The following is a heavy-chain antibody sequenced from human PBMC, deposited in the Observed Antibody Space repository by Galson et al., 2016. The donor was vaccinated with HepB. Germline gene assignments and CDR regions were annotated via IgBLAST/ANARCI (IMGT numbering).Heavy chain of an antibody. CDR3: ARDFNWGPDF. CDR1: GYKFTDSY. Sequence: VKVSCKASGYKFTDSYLHWIRQAPGRGLEWRGWILPTSGVAHYAQSFQGRITVTADTAINTLYMQLDRLTSDDTAVYFCARDFNWGPDFWGQGTLVTVSS. V-gene: IGHV1-2*02. D-gene: IGHD7-27*01. J-gene: IGHJ4*02. CDR2: ILPTSGVA.